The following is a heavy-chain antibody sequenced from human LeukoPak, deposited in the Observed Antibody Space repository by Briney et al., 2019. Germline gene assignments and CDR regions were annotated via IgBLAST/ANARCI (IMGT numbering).Heavy chain of an antibody. CDR2: IYTSGST. CDR1: GGSISSGDYY. CDR3: ARDLVTAPYNWFDP. Sequence: SETLSLTCTVSGGSISSGDYYWSRIRQPAGKGLEWIGRIYTSGSTNYNPSLESRVTVSIDTSKNQFSLKLSSVTAADTAVYYCARDLVTAPYNWFDPWGQGTLVTVSS. J-gene: IGHJ5*02. V-gene: IGHV4-61*02. D-gene: IGHD2-21*02.